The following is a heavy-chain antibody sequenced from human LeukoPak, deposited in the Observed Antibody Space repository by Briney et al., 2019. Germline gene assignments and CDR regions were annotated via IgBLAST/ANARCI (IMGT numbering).Heavy chain of an antibody. CDR3: ASARLTYYYYYMDV. Sequence: GGSLRLSCAASGFTFSDYQMNWVRQAPGKGLEWVSYISSSGSSIYYADSVKGRFTISRDNAKNSLYLQMNSLRAEDTAVYYCASARLTYYYYYMDVWGKATTVTISS. CDR2: ISSSGSSI. V-gene: IGHV3-48*03. CDR1: GFTFSDYQ. D-gene: IGHD6-6*01. J-gene: IGHJ6*03.